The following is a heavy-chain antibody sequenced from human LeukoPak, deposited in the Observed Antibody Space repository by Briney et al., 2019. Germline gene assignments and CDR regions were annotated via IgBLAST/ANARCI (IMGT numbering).Heavy chain of an antibody. CDR3: AKDLTYYYDSSGSDAGYY. CDR2: ISGSGGST. Sequence: PGGSLRLSCAASGFTFSSYAMSWVRQAPGKGLEWVSAISGSGGSTYYADSVKGRFTISRDNSKNTLYLQMNSLRAEDTAVYYCAKDLTYYYDSSGSDAGYYWGQGTLVTVSS. CDR1: GFTFSSYA. V-gene: IGHV3-23*01. D-gene: IGHD3-22*01. J-gene: IGHJ4*02.